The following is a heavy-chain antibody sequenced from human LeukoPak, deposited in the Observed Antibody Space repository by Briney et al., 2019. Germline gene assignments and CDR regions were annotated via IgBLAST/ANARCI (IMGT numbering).Heavy chain of an antibody. CDR2: IIPILAIV. D-gene: IGHD2-15*01. Sequence: ASVKVSCKASGGTFSSYAISWVRQAPGQGLEWMGRIIPILAIVNYAQKFQGRVTITADKSTSTAYMELSSLRSEDTAVYYCARLTGGGVAAKAPFDYWGQGTLVTVSS. CDR1: GGTFSSYA. CDR3: ARLTGGGVAAKAPFDY. J-gene: IGHJ4*02. V-gene: IGHV1-69*04.